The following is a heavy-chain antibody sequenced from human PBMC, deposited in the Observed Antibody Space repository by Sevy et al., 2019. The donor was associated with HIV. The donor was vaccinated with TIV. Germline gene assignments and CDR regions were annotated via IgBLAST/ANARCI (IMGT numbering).Heavy chain of an antibody. CDR2: INTNTGNP. J-gene: IGHJ6*02. CDR3: AGGYCSSTSCRGYYYGMDV. V-gene: IGHV7-4-1*02. Sequence: ASVKVSCKASGYTFTSYAMNWVRQAPGQGLEWMGWINTNTGNPTYAQGFTGRFVFSLDTSVSTAYPQISSLKAEDTAVYYCAGGYCSSTSCRGYYYGMDVWGQGTTVTVSS. D-gene: IGHD2-2*01. CDR1: GYTFTSYA.